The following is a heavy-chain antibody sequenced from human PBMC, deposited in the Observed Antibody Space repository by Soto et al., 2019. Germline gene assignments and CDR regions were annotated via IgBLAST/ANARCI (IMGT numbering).Heavy chain of an antibody. V-gene: IGHV3-7*01. Sequence: PGGSLRLSCAASGFPFSRSWMSWVRQAPGKGLEWVATNNQAGSETFYVDSVKGRFTISRDNAKSSLFLQMNSLTDADTGVYYCVRDRHNYGHRTTDYWGQGTLVTVSS. CDR3: VRDRHNYGHRTTDY. J-gene: IGHJ4*02. CDR2: NNQAGSET. CDR1: GFPFSRSW. D-gene: IGHD3-16*01.